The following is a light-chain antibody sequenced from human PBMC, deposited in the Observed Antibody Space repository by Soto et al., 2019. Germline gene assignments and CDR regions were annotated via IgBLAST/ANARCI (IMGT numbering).Light chain of an antibody. J-gene: IGKJ1*01. Sequence: DIQMTQSPSTLSASVGDRVTITCRASQSISSWVAWYQQKPGKAPKLLIYDASSLESGVPSRFSGSGSGTECTLTISSLQPYDFATYYCQQYNSYCTVGQGTKVEIK. CDR1: QSISSW. V-gene: IGKV1-5*01. CDR2: DAS. CDR3: QQYNSYCT.